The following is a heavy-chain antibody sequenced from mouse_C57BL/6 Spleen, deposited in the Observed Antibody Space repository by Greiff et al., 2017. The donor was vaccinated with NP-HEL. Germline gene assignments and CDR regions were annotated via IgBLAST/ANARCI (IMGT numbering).Heavy chain of an antibody. J-gene: IGHJ2*01. V-gene: IGHV1-76*01. Sequence: VQLQQSGAELVRPGASVKLSCKASGYTFTDYYINWVKQRPGQGLEWIARIYPGSGNTYYNEKFKGKATLTAEKSSSTAYMQLSSLTSEDSAVYFCARDDGYYVPFDYWGQGTTLTVSS. CDR2: IYPGSGNT. D-gene: IGHD2-3*01. CDR3: ARDDGYYVPFDY. CDR1: GYTFTDYY.